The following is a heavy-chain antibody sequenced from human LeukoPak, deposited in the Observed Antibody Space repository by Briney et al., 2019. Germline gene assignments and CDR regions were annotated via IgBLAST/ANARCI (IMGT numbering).Heavy chain of an antibody. D-gene: IGHD3-3*01. CDR2: SKNDGRST. CDR1: GFIFSTYG. CDR3: AKIGAPRAFWSGFISFDY. V-gene: IGHV3-74*01. J-gene: IGHJ4*02. Sequence: GGSLRLSCAASGFIFSTYGMHWVRQAPGKGLVWVSRSKNDGRSTSYADSVKGRFTISRDSAKNTLFLQMNSLRAEDTAVYYCAKIGAPRAFWSGFISFDYWGQGTLVTVSS.